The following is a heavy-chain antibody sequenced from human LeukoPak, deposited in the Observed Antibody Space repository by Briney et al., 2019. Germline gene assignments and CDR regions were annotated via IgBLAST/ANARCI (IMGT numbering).Heavy chain of an antibody. D-gene: IGHD6-19*01. CDR3: ARATVAVPDY. CDR1: GDSISSSSYY. Sequence: SETLSLTCTVSGDSISSSSYYWGWIHQPPGKGLQWIGSIYYSGNTYYNPSLKSRVTISLDTSKNQFSLKLSSVTAADTAVYYCARATVAVPDYWGQGTLVTVSS. J-gene: IGHJ4*02. CDR2: IYYSGNT. V-gene: IGHV4-39*01.